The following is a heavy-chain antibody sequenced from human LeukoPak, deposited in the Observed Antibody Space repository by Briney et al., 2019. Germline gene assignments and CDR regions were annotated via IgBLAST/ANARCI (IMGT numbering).Heavy chain of an antibody. Sequence: SQTLSLTCTVSGGSISSGSYYWSWIRQPAGKGLEWIGRIYTSGSTNYNPSLKSRVTISVDTSKNQFSLKLSSVTAADTAVYYCARERGSGYYSIAYGMDVWGQGTTVTVSS. CDR3: ARERGSGYYSIAYGMDV. CDR1: GGSISSGSYY. CDR2: IYTSGST. J-gene: IGHJ6*02. V-gene: IGHV4-61*02. D-gene: IGHD3-22*01.